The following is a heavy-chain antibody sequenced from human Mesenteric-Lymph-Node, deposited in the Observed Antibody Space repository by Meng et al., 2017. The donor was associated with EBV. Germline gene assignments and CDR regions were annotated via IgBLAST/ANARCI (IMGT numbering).Heavy chain of an antibody. J-gene: IGHJ4*02. V-gene: IGHV3-11*01. CDR3: ARFLYSSAFY. CDR2: ISCSGDAV. Sequence: HARLVESGGGVFKTVRCLRLSCGASGVAFMDFCLSWVRSAPGEGLEWVAYISCSGDAVYYADSVKCRFTVPRDNAKNSLYLQLNSLRADDTAVYYCARFLYSSAFYWGLGTLVTVSS. D-gene: IGHD6-6*01. CDR1: GVAFMDFC.